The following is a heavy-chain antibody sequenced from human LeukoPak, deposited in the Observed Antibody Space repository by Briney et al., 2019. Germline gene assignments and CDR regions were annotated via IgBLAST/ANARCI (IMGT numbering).Heavy chain of an antibody. V-gene: IGHV2-5*02. CDR1: GFSLITSGVG. CDR3: AHSGLGWELLPLDY. CDR2: IYWDDDK. Sequence: SGPTLVNPTQTLTLTCTFSGFSLITSGVGVGWIRQPPGKALERLALIYWDDDKRYSPSLKSRLTITKDTSKNQEVLTMTNMDPVDTATYYCAHSGLGWELLPLDYWGQGTLVTVSS. J-gene: IGHJ4*02. D-gene: IGHD1-26*01.